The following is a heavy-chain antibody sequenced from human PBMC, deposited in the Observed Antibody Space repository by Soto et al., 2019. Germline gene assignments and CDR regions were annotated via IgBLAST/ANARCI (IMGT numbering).Heavy chain of an antibody. CDR1: GFTFSDYY. V-gene: IGHV3-11*06. J-gene: IGHJ3*02. CDR2: ISSSSSYT. CDR3: ARAGELRYFDWSKEAFDI. Sequence: QVQLVESGGGLVKPGGSLRLSCAASGFTFSDYYMSWIRQAPGKGLEWVSYISSSSSYTNYADSVKGRFTISRDNAKNSLYMQMNCLSAEDTAVYYCARAGELRYFDWSKEAFDIWGQGTMVTVSS. D-gene: IGHD3-9*01.